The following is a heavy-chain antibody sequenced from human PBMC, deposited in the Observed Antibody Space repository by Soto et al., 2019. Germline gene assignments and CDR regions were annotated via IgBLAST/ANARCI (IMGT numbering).Heavy chain of an antibody. D-gene: IGHD2-2*01. J-gene: IGHJ4*02. V-gene: IGHV4-4*02. CDR2: IYHSGST. CDR3: ARSTRSGTTFDY. Sequence: QVQLQESGPGLVKPSGTLSLTCAVSGGSISSSNWWSWVRQPPGKGLEWIGEIYHSGSTNYNPSPNRRVXAXVXKPQTQRSLKLSSATVAATAVYYCARSTRSGTTFDYWGQGTLVTVSS. CDR1: GGSISSSNW.